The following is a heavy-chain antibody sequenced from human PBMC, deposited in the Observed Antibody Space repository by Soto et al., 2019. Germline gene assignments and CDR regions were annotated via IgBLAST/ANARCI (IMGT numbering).Heavy chain of an antibody. D-gene: IGHD3-3*01. CDR1: GFSLTTSGVG. CDR2: IYWDDDK. J-gene: IGHJ4*02. V-gene: IGHV2-5*02. CDR3: AHRILRTVFGLVTTTAIYFDF. Sequence: QITLNESGPTVVKPAETLTLTCTFSGFSLTTSGVGVGWIRQSPGKAPEWLALIYWDDDKRYSAYLKSRLTITKDTSKNQVVLTMASVDPADTATYSCAHRILRTVFGLVTTTAIYFDFWGQGTPVVVSS.